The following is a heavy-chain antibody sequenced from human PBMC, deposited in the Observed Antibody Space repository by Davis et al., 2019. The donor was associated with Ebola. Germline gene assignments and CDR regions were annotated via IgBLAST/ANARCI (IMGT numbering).Heavy chain of an antibody. V-gene: IGHV1-2*04. CDR3: ARGNIVVVTAILNGYFDY. Sequence: ASVKVSCKASGYTFTGYYMHWVRQAPGQGLEWMGWINPNSGGTNYAQKFQGWVTMTRDTSISTAYMELSRLRSDDTAVYYCARGNIVVVTAILNGYFDYWGQGTLVTVSS. J-gene: IGHJ4*02. D-gene: IGHD2-21*02. CDR2: INPNSGGT. CDR1: GYTFTGYY.